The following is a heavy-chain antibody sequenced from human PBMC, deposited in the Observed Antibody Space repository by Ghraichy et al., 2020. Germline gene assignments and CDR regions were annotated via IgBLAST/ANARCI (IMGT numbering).Heavy chain of an antibody. CDR1: GFTFTRYG. Sequence: GGSLRLSCTASGFTFTRYGMHWVRQAPGKGLEWVARINPEATEKRYEDAVKGRVTVSRDNSKNTLYLEINSVTVDDSAIFYCARDGPNYNLDHWGRGTLVIVSS. J-gene: IGHJ4*02. D-gene: IGHD1-1*01. V-gene: IGHV3-30*12. CDR3: ARDGPNYNLDH. CDR2: INPEATEK.